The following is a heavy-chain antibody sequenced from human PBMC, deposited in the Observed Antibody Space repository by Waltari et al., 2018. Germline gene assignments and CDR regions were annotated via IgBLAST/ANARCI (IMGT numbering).Heavy chain of an antibody. D-gene: IGHD6-19*01. Sequence: QVQLQESGPGLVKPSETLSLTCTVSGGSISSYYWSWIRQPPGKGLEWIGYIYYSGSTTYNPSLKSRVTISVDTSKNQFSLKLSSVTAADTAVYYCARLIPYLGYSSGWYESGLDYWGQGTLVTVSS. CDR3: ARLIPYLGYSSGWYESGLDY. J-gene: IGHJ4*02. V-gene: IGHV4-59*01. CDR1: GGSISSYY. CDR2: IYYSGST.